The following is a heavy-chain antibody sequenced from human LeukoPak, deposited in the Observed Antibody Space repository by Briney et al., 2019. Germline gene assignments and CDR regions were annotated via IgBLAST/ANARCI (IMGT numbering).Heavy chain of an antibody. Sequence: ASVKVSCKASGYTFTSYGISWVRQAPGQGLEWMGGIIPIFGTANYAQKFQGRVTITADESTSTAYMELSSLRSEDTAVYYCARDLSYVGRLVVVHHRRNNWFDPWGQGTLVTVSS. J-gene: IGHJ5*02. CDR2: IIPIFGTA. V-gene: IGHV1-69*13. D-gene: IGHD3-22*01. CDR3: ARDLSYVGRLVVVHHRRNNWFDP. CDR1: GYTFTSYG.